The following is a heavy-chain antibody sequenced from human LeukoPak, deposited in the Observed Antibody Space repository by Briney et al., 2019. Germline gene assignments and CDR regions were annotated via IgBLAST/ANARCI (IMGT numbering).Heavy chain of an antibody. V-gene: IGHV3-73*01. D-gene: IGHD7-27*01. J-gene: IGHJ3*01. Sequence: GGSLTLSCAASGFTFSGSAIHWVRQASGKGLEWVSRIRSKADSYATTYSVSVKGRFTITRDDSKNTAYLQMNSLKTEDTAVYYCSRHPQTGDTFDLWGQGTMVTVSS. CDR2: IRSKADSYAT. CDR1: GFTFSGSA. CDR3: SRHPQTGDTFDL.